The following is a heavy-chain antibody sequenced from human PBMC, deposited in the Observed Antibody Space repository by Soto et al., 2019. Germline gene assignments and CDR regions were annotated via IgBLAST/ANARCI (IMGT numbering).Heavy chain of an antibody. CDR2: MNPNSGNT. CDR3: ARDVSWFGDPRGDNYYYYYMDV. V-gene: IGHV1-8*01. Sequence: ASVKVSCKASGYTFTSYDINWVRQATGQGLEWMGWMNPNSGNTGYAQKFQGRVTMTRNTSISTAYMELSSLRSEDTAVYYCARDVSWFGDPRGDNYYYYYMDVWGKGTTVTVSS. D-gene: IGHD3-10*01. CDR1: GYTFTSYD. J-gene: IGHJ6*03.